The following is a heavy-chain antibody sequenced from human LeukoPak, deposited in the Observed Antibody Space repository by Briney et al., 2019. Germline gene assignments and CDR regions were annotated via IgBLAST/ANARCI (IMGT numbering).Heavy chain of an antibody. Sequence: GGSLRLSCAASGFTFSSYSMNWVRQAPGKGLEWVSSISSSSGYIYYADSVRGRFTISRDNAKNSLYLQMNSLRAEDTAVYYCARDYGSGSYHDYWGQGTLVTVSS. V-gene: IGHV3-21*01. CDR2: ISSSSGYI. CDR1: GFTFSSYS. CDR3: ARDYGSGSYHDY. D-gene: IGHD3-10*01. J-gene: IGHJ4*02.